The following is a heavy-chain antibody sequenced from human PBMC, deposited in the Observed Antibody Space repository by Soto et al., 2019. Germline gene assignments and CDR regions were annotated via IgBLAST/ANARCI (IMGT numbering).Heavy chain of an antibody. CDR3: ARDRESYQLLWGGNNWFDP. V-gene: IGHV3-30-3*01. CDR1: GFTFSSYA. Sequence: GGSLRLSCAASGFTFSSYAMHWVRQAPGKGLEWVAVISYDGSNKYYADSVKGRFTISRDNSKNTLYLQMNSLRAEDTAVYYCARDRESYQLLWGGNNWFDPWGQGTLVTVSS. CDR2: ISYDGSNK. D-gene: IGHD2-2*01. J-gene: IGHJ5*02.